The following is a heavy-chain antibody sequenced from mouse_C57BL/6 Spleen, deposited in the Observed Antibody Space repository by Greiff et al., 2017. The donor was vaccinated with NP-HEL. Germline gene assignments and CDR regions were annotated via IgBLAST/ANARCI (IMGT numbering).Heavy chain of an antibody. D-gene: IGHD2-1*01. Sequence: EVKVVESGGGLVQPGGSLKLSCAASGFTFSDYYMYWVRQTPEKRLEWVAYISNGGGSTYYPDTVKGRFTISRDNAKNTLYLQMSRLKSEDTAMYYCARQGDYGNYGGFAYWGQGTLVTVSA. J-gene: IGHJ3*01. V-gene: IGHV5-12*01. CDR3: ARQGDYGNYGGFAY. CDR1: GFTFSDYY. CDR2: ISNGGGST.